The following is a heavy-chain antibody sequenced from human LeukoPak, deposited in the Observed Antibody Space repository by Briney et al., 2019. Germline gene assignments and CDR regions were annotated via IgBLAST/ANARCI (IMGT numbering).Heavy chain of an antibody. CDR3: ARHRKTGYSSSRYFDY. D-gene: IGHD6-6*01. V-gene: IGHV4-4*02. CDR2: INHSGST. Sequence: SETLSLTCAVSGGSISSSNWWSWVRQPPGKGLEWIGEINHSGSTNYNPSLKSRVTISVDTSKNQFSLKLSSVTAADTAVYYCARHRKTGYSSSRYFDYWGQGTLVTVSS. CDR1: GGSISSSNW. J-gene: IGHJ4*02.